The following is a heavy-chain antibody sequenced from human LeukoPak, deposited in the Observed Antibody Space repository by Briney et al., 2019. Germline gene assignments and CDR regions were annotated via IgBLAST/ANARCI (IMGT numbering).Heavy chain of an antibody. CDR1: GGSISSGNYY. CDR3: ARALAVEGEWLRFDYYYYYYMDV. V-gene: IGHV4-61*02. D-gene: IGHD5-12*01. J-gene: IGHJ6*03. CDR2: IYTSGST. Sequence: PSETLSLTCTVSGGSISSGNYYWSWIRQPAGKGLEWIGRIYTSGSTNYNPSLKSRVTISVDTSKNQFSLKLTSVTAADTAVYYCARALAVEGEWLRFDYYYYYYMDVWGKGTTVTVSS.